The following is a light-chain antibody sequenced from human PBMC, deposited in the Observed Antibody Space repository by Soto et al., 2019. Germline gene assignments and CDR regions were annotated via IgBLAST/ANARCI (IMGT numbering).Light chain of an antibody. CDR3: QVNDVWPT. CDR1: QSVSTS. Sequence: LVLTQSPATLFLSPGERAALSCRASQSVSTSLAWYQHKPGQAPRLIIYDASKRAPGLPARFSGSGSGTDFTLTISSLEPEDFAVYYCQVNDVWPTFGQGTKVDIK. V-gene: IGKV3-11*01. J-gene: IGKJ1*01. CDR2: DAS.